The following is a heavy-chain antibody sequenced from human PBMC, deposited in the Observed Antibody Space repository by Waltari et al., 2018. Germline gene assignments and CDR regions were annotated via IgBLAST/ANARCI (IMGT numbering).Heavy chain of an antibody. CDR2: IYYSGST. D-gene: IGHD1-26*01. V-gene: IGHV4-59*01. J-gene: IGHJ4*02. CDR1: GGPLSSYS. Sequence: QVQLQESGPGLVTPSETLSLTCTVSGGPLSSYSWSWLRQPPGKGLEWIGYIYYSGSTNYNPSLKSRVTISVDTSKNQFSLKLSSVTAADTAVYYCARGSGSYHPVGPLDYWGQGTLVTVSS. CDR3: ARGSGSYHPVGPLDY.